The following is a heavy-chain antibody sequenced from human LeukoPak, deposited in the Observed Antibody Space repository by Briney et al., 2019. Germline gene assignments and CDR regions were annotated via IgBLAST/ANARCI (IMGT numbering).Heavy chain of an antibody. CDR1: GFTFSSYS. Sequence: GGSLRLSCAASGFTFSSYSMNWVRQAPGKGLEWVSYIISSSSTIYYADSVKGRFTISRDNTKNSLYLQMNSLTAEDTAVYYCARDPGPIPGANFHYWGQGTLVSVSS. CDR3: ARDPGPIPGANFHY. J-gene: IGHJ4*02. V-gene: IGHV3-48*04. CDR2: IISSSSTI. D-gene: IGHD1-26*01.